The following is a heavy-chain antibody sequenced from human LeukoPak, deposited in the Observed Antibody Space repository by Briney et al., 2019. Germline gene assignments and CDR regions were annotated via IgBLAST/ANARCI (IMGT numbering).Heavy chain of an antibody. CDR3: ARVRDYGGNSDAFDI. CDR1: GYTFTNYG. V-gene: IGHV1-18*01. D-gene: IGHD4-23*01. J-gene: IGHJ3*02. Sequence: ASVKVSCKAPGYTFTNYGINWVRQAPGQGLEWMGWISTYIGNTNYAQKLQGRVTMTTDTSTSTAYMELRSLRSDDTAVYYCARVRDYGGNSDAFDIWGQGTMVTVSS. CDR2: ISTYIGNT.